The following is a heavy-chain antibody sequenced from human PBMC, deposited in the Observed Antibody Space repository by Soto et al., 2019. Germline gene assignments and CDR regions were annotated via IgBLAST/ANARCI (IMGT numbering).Heavy chain of an antibody. CDR3: ARDFYAPGFDYGMDV. J-gene: IGHJ6*02. CDR2: IYYSGST. D-gene: IGHD3-16*01. V-gene: IGHV4-59*12. Sequence: PSETLSLTCTVSGGSISSYYWSWIRQPPGKGLEWIGYIYYSGSTNYNPSLKSRVTISVDTSKNQLSLKLSSVTAADTAVYYCARDFYAPGFDYGMDVWGQGTTVTVSS. CDR1: GGSISSYY.